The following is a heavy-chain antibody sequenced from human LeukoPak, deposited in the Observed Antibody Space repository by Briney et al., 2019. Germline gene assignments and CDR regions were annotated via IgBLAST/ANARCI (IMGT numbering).Heavy chain of an antibody. CDR3: AKSSMVRGVFKSDY. CDR2: ISGSGGST. Sequence: GGSLRLSCAASGFTFSSYAMSWVRQAPGKGLEWVSAISGSGGSTYYADSVKGRFTISRDNSKNTLYLQMNSLRAEDTAVYYCAKSSMVRGVFKSDYWGQGTLVAVSS. CDR1: GFTFSSYA. D-gene: IGHD3-10*01. V-gene: IGHV3-23*01. J-gene: IGHJ4*02.